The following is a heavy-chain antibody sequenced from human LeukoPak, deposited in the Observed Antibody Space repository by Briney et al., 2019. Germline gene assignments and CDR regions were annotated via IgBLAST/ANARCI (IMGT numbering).Heavy chain of an antibody. J-gene: IGHJ4*02. V-gene: IGHV4-39*01. Sequence: SETLSLTCTVSGGSISSSSPYWGWIRQPPGKGLEWIGSISYTGSTYYNPSLKSRVTISVDTSKNQFSLKLSSVTAADTAVYYCARVLAAAAHFDYWGQGTLVTASS. CDR2: ISYTGST. CDR3: ARVLAAAAHFDY. D-gene: IGHD6-13*01. CDR1: GGSISSSSPY.